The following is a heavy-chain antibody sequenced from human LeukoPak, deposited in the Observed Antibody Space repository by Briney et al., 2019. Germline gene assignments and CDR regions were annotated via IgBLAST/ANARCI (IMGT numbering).Heavy chain of an antibody. CDR2: IYHSGST. D-gene: IGHD3-3*01. Sequence: SETLSLTCTVSGGSISSSSYYWGWIRQPPGKGLEWIGSIYHSGSTYYNPSLKSRVTISVDTSKNQFSLKLSSVTAADTAIYYCARTIFGKNWRRRKNHEFNYMDVWGKGTTVTVSS. J-gene: IGHJ6*03. CDR1: GGSISSSSYY. CDR3: ARTIFGKNWRRRKNHEFNYMDV. V-gene: IGHV4-39*07.